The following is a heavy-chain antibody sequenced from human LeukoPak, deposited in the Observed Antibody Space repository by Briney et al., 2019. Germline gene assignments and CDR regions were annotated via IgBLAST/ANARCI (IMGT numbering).Heavy chain of an antibody. Sequence: SETLSLTCTVSGGSISSYYWSWIRQPAGKGLECIGRIYSSGSTNYNPSLKSRVTISVDMSKNRFSLNLNSVTAADTAVYYCARMDYYGETDYWGQGTLVTVSS. V-gene: IGHV4-4*07. D-gene: IGHD3-10*01. CDR1: GGSISSYY. CDR2: IYSSGST. CDR3: ARMDYYGETDY. J-gene: IGHJ4*02.